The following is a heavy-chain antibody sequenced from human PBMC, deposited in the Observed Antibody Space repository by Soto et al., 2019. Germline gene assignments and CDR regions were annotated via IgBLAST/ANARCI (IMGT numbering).Heavy chain of an antibody. D-gene: IGHD2-8*02. CDR1: GFTFSSYS. Sequence: DVRLLESGGGLVQPGGSLRLSCAASGFTFSSYSMSWVRQAPGKGLEWVSTIGTSASKYYGDSERGRFTISKDTSRNTLLLQMNLRRAEDTGVYYWAALSRDCTGSNGDWGQGTLVTVSS. V-gene: IGHV3-23*01. CDR2: IGTSASK. J-gene: IGHJ4*02. CDR3: AALSRDCTGSNGD.